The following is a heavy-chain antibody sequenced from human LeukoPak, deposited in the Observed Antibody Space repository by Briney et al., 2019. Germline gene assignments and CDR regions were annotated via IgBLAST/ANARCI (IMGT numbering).Heavy chain of an antibody. V-gene: IGHV5-51*01. J-gene: IGHJ4*02. CDR3: ARVNMVRGVPYYFDY. Sequence: GESLKISCKSSGYNFTSYWIGWVRQMPGKGLERKGIIYPGDSDTRYSQSSQGQVTISADKSISTAYLQWSSLKASDTAMYYCARVNMVRGVPYYFDYWGQGTLLTVSS. CDR2: IYPGDSDT. CDR1: GYNFTSYW. D-gene: IGHD3-10*01.